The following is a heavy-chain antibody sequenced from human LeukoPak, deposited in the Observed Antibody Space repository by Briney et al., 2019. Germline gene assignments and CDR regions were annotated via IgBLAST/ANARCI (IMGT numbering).Heavy chain of an antibody. Sequence: PSETLSLTCTVSGGSISSSSYYWGWIRQPPGKGLEWIGSIYYSGSTYYSPSLKSRVTISVDTSKNQFSLKLSSVTAADTAVYYCARQFLSYYDSSPDAFDIWGQGTMVTVSS. V-gene: IGHV4-39*01. CDR2: IYYSGST. CDR3: ARQFLSYYDSSPDAFDI. CDR1: GGSISSSSYY. J-gene: IGHJ3*02. D-gene: IGHD3-22*01.